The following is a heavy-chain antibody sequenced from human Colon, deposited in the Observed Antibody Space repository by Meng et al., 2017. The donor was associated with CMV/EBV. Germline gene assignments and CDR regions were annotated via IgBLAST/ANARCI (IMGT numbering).Heavy chain of an antibody. CDR1: GGSVSSGYTY. J-gene: IGHJ4*02. D-gene: IGHD6-13*01. CDR2: VYYSGST. V-gene: IGHV4-61*01. Sequence: SETLSLTCTVSGGSVSSGYTYWSWIRQPPGQGLEWIGYVYYSGSTNYNPSLKSRVTISVDTSKNEFSLRLNSVTAADTAVYFCAREVRHTSSWSYFFDFWGQGMLVTVSS. CDR3: AREVRHTSSWSYFFDF.